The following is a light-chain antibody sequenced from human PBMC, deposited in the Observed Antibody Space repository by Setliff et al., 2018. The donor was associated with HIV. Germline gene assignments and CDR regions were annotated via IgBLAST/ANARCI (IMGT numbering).Light chain of an antibody. CDR2: EVS. CDR1: SSDVGSYNY. Sequence: QSVLTQPPSASGSPGQAVTISCTGTSSDVGSYNYVSWYQQHPGKAPQLMIFEVSKRPSGIPDRFSGSKSGNTASLTVSGLQAEDEVDYYCSSYGGRNNWVFGGGTKVTVL. V-gene: IGLV2-8*01. J-gene: IGLJ3*02. CDR3: SSYGGRNNWV.